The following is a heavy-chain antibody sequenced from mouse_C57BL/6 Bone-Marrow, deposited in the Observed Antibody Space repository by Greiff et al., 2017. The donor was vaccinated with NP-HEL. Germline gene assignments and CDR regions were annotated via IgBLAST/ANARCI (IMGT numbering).Heavy chain of an antibody. CDR3: ARDGVLGRAY. CDR1: GYSITSGYY. D-gene: IGHD4-1*01. Sequence: EVKLMESGPGLVKPSQSLSLTCSVTGYSITSGYYWNWIRQFPGNKLEWMGYISYDGSNNYNPSLKNRITITRDTSKHQFFLKLKSVTTEDTATYYCARDGVLGRAYWGQGTLVTVSA. V-gene: IGHV3-6*01. J-gene: IGHJ3*01. CDR2: ISYDGSN.